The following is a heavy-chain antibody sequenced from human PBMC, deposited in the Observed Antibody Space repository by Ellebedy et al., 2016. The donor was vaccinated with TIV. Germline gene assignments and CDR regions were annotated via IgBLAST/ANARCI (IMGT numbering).Heavy chain of an antibody. CDR3: ASGQLLWGWFDP. Sequence: GESLKISXAASGFTFSSYAMSWVRQAPGKGLEWVSAISGSGGSTYYADSVKGRFTISRDNSKNTLYLQMNSLRAEDTAVYYCASGQLLWGWFDPWGQGTLVTVSS. D-gene: IGHD2-2*01. CDR2: ISGSGGST. V-gene: IGHV3-23*01. CDR1: GFTFSSYA. J-gene: IGHJ5*02.